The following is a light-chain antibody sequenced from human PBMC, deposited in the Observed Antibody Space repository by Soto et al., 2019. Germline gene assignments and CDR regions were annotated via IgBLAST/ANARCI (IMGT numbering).Light chain of an antibody. CDR2: AAS. Sequence: DIQVTQSPSSVSASVGDRVTITCRASQDIAGYLAWYQHKPGRAPELLIHAASSLQSGVPSRFSGSGSGTEFTLTISSLQPEDVATYDCQQRNSYPITFGQGTRLEIK. V-gene: IGKV1-9*01. CDR3: QQRNSYPIT. J-gene: IGKJ5*01. CDR1: QDIAGY.